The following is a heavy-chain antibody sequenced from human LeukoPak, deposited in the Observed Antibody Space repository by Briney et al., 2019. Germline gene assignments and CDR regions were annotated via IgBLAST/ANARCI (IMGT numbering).Heavy chain of an antibody. V-gene: IGHV1-69*13. Sequence: SVKVSCKASGGTFSSYAISWVRQAPGQGLEWMGGIIPIFGTANYAQKFQGRVTITADESTSTAYMELSSLRSEDTVVYYCARAGDAFRGVITWGQGTLVTVSS. CDR3: ARAGDAFRGVIT. D-gene: IGHD3-10*01. CDR1: GGTFSSYA. J-gene: IGHJ4*02. CDR2: IIPIFGTA.